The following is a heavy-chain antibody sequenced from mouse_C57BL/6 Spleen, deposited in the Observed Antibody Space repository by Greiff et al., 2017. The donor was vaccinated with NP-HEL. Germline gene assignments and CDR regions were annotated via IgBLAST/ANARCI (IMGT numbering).Heavy chain of an antibody. CDR2: IYPGSGNT. V-gene: IGHV1-84*01. CDR1: GYTFTDYY. CDR3: ASHYDYLYYYAMDY. Sequence: VQLQQSGPELVKPGASVKISCKASGYTFTDYYINWVQQRPGQGLEWMGWIYPGSGNTKYTEKFKGKATLTVDSSSSTAYMQLCSVTSEYSAVYFCASHYDYLYYYAMDYWGQGTSVTFSS. J-gene: IGHJ4*01. D-gene: IGHD2-4*01.